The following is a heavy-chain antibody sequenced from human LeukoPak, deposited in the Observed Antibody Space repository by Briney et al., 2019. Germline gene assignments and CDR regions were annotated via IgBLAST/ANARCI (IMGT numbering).Heavy chain of an antibody. CDR2: ISYDGSNK. CDR1: GFTFSTYG. CDR3: AKSRLGELWNAFDI. Sequence: PGGSLRLSCAASGFTFSTYGMHWVRQAPGKGLEWVAVISYDGSNKYYADSVKGRFTISRDNSKNTLYLQMNSLRAEDTAVYYCAKSRLGELWNAFDIWGQGTMVTVSS. J-gene: IGHJ3*02. D-gene: IGHD3-16*01. V-gene: IGHV3-30*18.